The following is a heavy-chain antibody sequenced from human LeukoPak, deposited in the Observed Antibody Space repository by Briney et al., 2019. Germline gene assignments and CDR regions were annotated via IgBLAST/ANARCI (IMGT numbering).Heavy chain of an antibody. CDR2: MNPNSGNT. Sequence: GASVKVSCKASGYTFTSYDINWVRQATGQGLEWMGWMNPNSGNTGYAQKFQGRVPITRNTSISTAYMELISLRSEDTAVYYCAGGLFTMVRGVITTGGNYWGQGTLVTVSS. D-gene: IGHD3-10*01. CDR3: AGGLFTMVRGVITTGGNY. J-gene: IGHJ4*02. CDR1: GYTFTSYD. V-gene: IGHV1-8*03.